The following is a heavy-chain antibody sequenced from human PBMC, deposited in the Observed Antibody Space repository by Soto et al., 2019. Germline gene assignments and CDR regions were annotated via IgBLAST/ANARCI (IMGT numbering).Heavy chain of an antibody. CDR3: ARSMDYYYGRGSGNGHGV. Sequence: QVRLVQSGAEVKEPGDSVRVSCEASGYTFTAYHIHWVRQAPGQGLEWMGWINPKFGDTGYAQDIQGRISMNSDISISTVYKEVSRLTSDDAAIYYCARSMDYYYGRGSGNGHGVWGQGTTVTVFS. CDR2: INPKFGDT. V-gene: IGHV1-2*02. J-gene: IGHJ6*02. CDR1: GYTFTAYH. D-gene: IGHD3-10*02.